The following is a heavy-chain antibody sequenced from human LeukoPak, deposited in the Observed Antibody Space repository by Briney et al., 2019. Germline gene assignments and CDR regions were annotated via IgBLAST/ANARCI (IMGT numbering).Heavy chain of an antibody. J-gene: IGHJ4*02. CDR3: ARIPVGASLYYFEY. CDR1: GVSISSYY. D-gene: IGHD1-26*01. Sequence: SETLSLTCTVSGVSISSYYWSWIRQPPGKGLEWIGYIYYSGSTNYNPSLKSRVTISIDTSKNQFSLKLSSVTAADTAVYYCARIPVGASLYYFEYWGQGTLVTVSS. CDR2: IYYSGST. V-gene: IGHV4-59*12.